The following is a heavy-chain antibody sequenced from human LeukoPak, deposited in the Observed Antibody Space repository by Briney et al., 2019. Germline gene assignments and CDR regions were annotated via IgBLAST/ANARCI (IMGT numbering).Heavy chain of an antibody. CDR2: ISGRSSTI. CDR3: ARDRLTSGSYFFDY. D-gene: IGHD1-26*01. CDR1: AFTFSDYS. V-gene: IGHV3-48*01. J-gene: IGHJ4*02. Sequence: PGGSLRLSCAASAFTFSDYSMNWVRQAPWKGLEWISYISGRSSTIYYADSVRGRFTISRDNAKNSMYLQMNSLRAEDTAVYYCARDRLTSGSYFFDYWGQGTLVTVSS.